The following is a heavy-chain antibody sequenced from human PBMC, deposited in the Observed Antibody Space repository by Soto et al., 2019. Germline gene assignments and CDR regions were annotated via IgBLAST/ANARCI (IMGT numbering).Heavy chain of an antibody. V-gene: IGHV1-69*04. CDR2: ITPIHGRA. Sequence: SVTVSCKDSGCTFTSYGISWVRQAPGQGLEWMGRITPIHGRANYAQKFQGRVTITADKSTSKAYMELSSLRSEDAAVYYCGQQRLVGYYMDVWGKGTTVTVSS. CDR3: GQQRLVGYYMDV. J-gene: IGHJ6*03. D-gene: IGHD6-13*01. CDR1: GCTFTSYG.